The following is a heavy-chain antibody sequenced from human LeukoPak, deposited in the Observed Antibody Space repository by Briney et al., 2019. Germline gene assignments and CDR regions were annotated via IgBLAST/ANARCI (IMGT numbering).Heavy chain of an antibody. J-gene: IGHJ1*01. CDR3: ARARYLPGSGSYRGAEYFQH. CDR2: INPNSGGT. Sequence: ASVKVSCKASGYTFTSYGISWVRQAPGQGLEWMGWINPNSGGTNYAQKFQGRVTMTRDTSISTAYMELSRLRSDDTAVYYCARARYLPGSGSYRGAEYFQHWGQGTLVTVSS. CDR1: GYTFTSYG. D-gene: IGHD1-26*01. V-gene: IGHV1-2*02.